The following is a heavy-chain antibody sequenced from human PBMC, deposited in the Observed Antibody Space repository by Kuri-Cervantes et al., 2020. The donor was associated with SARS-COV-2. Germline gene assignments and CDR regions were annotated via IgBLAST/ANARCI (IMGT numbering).Heavy chain of an antibody. V-gene: IGHV3-23*03. CDR2: IYSGGSST. Sequence: GESLNTPCAASGFTFSSYAMSWVRQAPGKGLEWVSVIYSGGSSTYYADSVKGRFTISRDNSKNTLYLQMNSLRAEDTAVYYCAKDLGDYGMDVWGQGTTVTVSS. CDR3: AKDLGDYGMDV. CDR1: GFTFSSYA. J-gene: IGHJ6*02.